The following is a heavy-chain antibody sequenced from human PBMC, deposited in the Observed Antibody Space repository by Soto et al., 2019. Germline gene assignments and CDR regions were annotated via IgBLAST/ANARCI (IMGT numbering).Heavy chain of an antibody. J-gene: IGHJ6*02. CDR1: GFTFSSYG. CDR3: ARDPITMVRGVPPLGGMDV. CDR2: IWYDGSNK. V-gene: IGHV3-33*01. D-gene: IGHD3-10*01. Sequence: QVQLVESGGGVVQPGRSLRLSCAASGFTFSSYGMHWVRQAPGKGLEWVAVIWYDGSNKYYADSVKGRFTISRDNSKNTLYLQMNSLRAEDTAVYYCARDPITMVRGVPPLGGMDVWGQGTTVTVSS.